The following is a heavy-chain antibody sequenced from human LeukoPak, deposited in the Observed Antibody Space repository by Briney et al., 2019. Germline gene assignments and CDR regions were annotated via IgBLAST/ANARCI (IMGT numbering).Heavy chain of an antibody. D-gene: IGHD3/OR15-3a*01. CDR3: ARRRHNFDFYDV. J-gene: IGHJ3*01. V-gene: IGHV4-39*01. Sequence: PSETLSLTCTVSDDSIISNIYWWDWVRLPPGKGLEWIGATFYTGRTFYSPSLKSRVTISVDTSKNQFSLDLSSATAADTAVYYCARRRHNFDFYDVWGQGTRVTVSS. CDR1: DDSIISNIYW. CDR2: TFYTGRT.